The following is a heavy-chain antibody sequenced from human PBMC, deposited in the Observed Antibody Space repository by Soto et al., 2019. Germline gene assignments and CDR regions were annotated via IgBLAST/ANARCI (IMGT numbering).Heavy chain of an antibody. Sequence: LSLTCTVSGGSISSSSYYWGWIRQPPGKGLEWIGSIYYSGSTYYNPSLKSRVTISVDTSKNQFSLKLSSVTAADTAVYYCARAGSGSYKYYYYYMDVWGKGTTVTVSS. CDR1: GGSISSSSYY. D-gene: IGHD3-10*01. CDR2: IYYSGST. J-gene: IGHJ6*03. CDR3: ARAGSGSYKYYYYYMDV. V-gene: IGHV4-39*01.